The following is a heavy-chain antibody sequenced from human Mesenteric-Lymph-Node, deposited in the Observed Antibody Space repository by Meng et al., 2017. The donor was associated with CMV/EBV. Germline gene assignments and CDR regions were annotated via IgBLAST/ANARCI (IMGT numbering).Heavy chain of an antibody. CDR3: AREGGGAYYYGSGSYFDY. J-gene: IGHJ4*02. Sequence: GESLKISCTATGIIFSRYGMHWVRQAPGKGLEWVSYISSSGSTIYYADSVKGRFTISRDNAKNSLYLQMNSLRAEDTAVYYCAREGGGAYYYGSGSYFDYWGQGTLVTVSS. D-gene: IGHD3-10*01. V-gene: IGHV3-48*03. CDR2: ISSSGSTI. CDR1: GIIFSRYG.